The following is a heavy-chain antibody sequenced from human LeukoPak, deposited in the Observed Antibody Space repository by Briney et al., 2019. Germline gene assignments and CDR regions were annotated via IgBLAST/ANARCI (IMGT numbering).Heavy chain of an antibody. Sequence: GASVKVSCKASGYTFTDYYMYWVRQAPGQGLEWMGWINPNSGGTNHAQKFQGRVTMTRDTSISTAYMELTRLTSDDTAVYYCTRDRSSGSNWFDPWGQGTLVTVSS. V-gene: IGHV1-2*02. D-gene: IGHD6-19*01. CDR2: INPNSGGT. CDR1: GYTFTDYY. J-gene: IGHJ5*02. CDR3: TRDRSSGSNWFDP.